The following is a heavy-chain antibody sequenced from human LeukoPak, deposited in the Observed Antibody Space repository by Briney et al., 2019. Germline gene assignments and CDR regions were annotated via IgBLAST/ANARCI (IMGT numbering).Heavy chain of an antibody. CDR3: ARVMDTGYGGKLLGYYYMDV. CDR2: IHYSGST. V-gene: IGHV4-59*01. Sequence: SETLSLTCTVSGGSISSYYWSWIRQPPGKGLEWIGYIHYSGSTNNNPSLTSRVTISVDTSKNQFSLKLSSVTAADTAVYYCARVMDTGYGGKLLGYYYMDVWGKGTTVTVSS. J-gene: IGHJ6*03. D-gene: IGHD4/OR15-4a*01. CDR1: GGSISSYY.